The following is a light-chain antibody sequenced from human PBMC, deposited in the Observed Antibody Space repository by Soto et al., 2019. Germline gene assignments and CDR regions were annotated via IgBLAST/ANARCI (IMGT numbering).Light chain of an antibody. CDR2: WAS. V-gene: IGKV4-1*01. CDR1: QNVLYSSNKNY. J-gene: IGKJ1*01. CDR3: QQYYSTPWT. Sequence: DIVMTQSQDSLAVSLGERATINCTSSQNVLYSSNKNYLAWFQQKPGQPPKLLIYWASTRESGVPDRFSGSGSGTDFTLTISSLQAEDVAVYYCQQYYSTPWTFGQGTKVEIK.